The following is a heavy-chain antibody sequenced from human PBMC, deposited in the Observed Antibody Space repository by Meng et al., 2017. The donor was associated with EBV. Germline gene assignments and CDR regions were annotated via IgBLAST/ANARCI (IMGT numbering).Heavy chain of an antibody. CDR3: ASESGRGYTPDY. J-gene: IGHJ4*02. D-gene: IGHD3-10*01. CDR2: FLPRLGAP. CDR1: GGPFRYYA. Sequence: QVQLVRSAAEGEKPGSSVKVSCKTSGGPFRYYAISWVRQAPGQGLEWLGGFLPRLGAPNYAQKFHGRVKITADESTSTHYMDLSSLRSEDTAIYYCASESGRGYTPDYWGQGTLVTVSS. V-gene: IGHV1-69*01.